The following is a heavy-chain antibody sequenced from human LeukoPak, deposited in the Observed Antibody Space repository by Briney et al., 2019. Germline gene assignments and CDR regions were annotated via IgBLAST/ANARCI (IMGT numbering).Heavy chain of an antibody. CDR2: ISSDGRST. V-gene: IGHV3-74*01. CDR3: ARGGGGLGV. Sequence: GGSLRLSCAASGFTFSDNWMHWVRHAPGKGLVWVSVISSDGRSTIYADSVKGRFTISRDNAKNTLYLQMNSLGAEDTAVYYCARGGGGLGVWGQGTTVTVSS. CDR1: GFTFSDNW. J-gene: IGHJ6*02.